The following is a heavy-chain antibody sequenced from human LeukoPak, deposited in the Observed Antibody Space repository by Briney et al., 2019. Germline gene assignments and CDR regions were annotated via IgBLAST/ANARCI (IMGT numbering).Heavy chain of an antibody. CDR3: ARVWTGQWPPHYYYMDV. CDR1: GFTFSNYW. D-gene: IGHD6-19*01. J-gene: IGHJ6*03. V-gene: IGHV3-21*01. Sequence: GGSLRLSCAASGFTFSNYWMTWVRQAPGKGLEWVSCISSSSYIYYADSVKGRFTISRDNAKNSLYLQMNSLRAEDTAVYYCARVWTGQWPPHYYYMDVWGKGTTVTISS. CDR2: ISSSSYI.